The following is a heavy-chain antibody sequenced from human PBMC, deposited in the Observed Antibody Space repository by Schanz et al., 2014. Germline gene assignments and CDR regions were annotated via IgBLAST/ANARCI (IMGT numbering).Heavy chain of an antibody. CDR1: GFTFSFYA. V-gene: IGHV3-23*04. D-gene: IGHD1-1*01. CDR2: ISGSGGST. Sequence: EVQLVESGGGLVQPGGSLRLSCSASGFTFSFYAMHWVRQAPGKGLEWVSAISGSGGSTSYADSVKVRFTISRDNSKNTLYLQMDSLRAEDTAVYFCAKKVPAYNPFDSWGQGTLVNVSS. J-gene: IGHJ4*02. CDR3: AKKVPAYNPFDS.